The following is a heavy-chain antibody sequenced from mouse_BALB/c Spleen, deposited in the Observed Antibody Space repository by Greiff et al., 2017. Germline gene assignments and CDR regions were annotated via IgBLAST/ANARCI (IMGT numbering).Heavy chain of an antibody. CDR1: GYTFTSYY. Sequence: VQLQQSGAELVKPGASVKLSCKASGYTFTSYYMYWVKQRPGQGLEWIGEINPSNGGTNFNEKFKSKATLTVDKSSSTAYMQLSSLTSEDSAVYYCTRTTVVDWYFDGWGAGTTVTVSS. V-gene: IGHV1S81*02. D-gene: IGHD1-1*01. J-gene: IGHJ1*01. CDR3: TRTTVVDWYFDG. CDR2: INPSNGGT.